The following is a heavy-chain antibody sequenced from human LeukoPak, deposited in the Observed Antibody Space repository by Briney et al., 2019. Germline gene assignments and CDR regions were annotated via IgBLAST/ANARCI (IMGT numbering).Heavy chain of an antibody. J-gene: IGHJ5*02. CDR3: ARAPTVTTYANWFDP. CDR2: IYPGDSDT. Sequence: GESLKISCKGSGYSSTSYWIGWVRQMPGKGLEWMAIIYPGDSDTRYSPSFQGQVIISADKSISTAYLQWSSLKASDTAMYYCARAPTVTTYANWFDPWGQGTLVTVSS. D-gene: IGHD4-17*01. CDR1: GYSSTSYW. V-gene: IGHV5-51*01.